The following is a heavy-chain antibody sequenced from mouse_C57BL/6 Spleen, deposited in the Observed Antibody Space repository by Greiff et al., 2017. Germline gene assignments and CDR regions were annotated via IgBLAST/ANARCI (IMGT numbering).Heavy chain of an antibody. V-gene: IGHV1-61*01. D-gene: IGHD2-4*01. CDR3: ARRDDYDDAWFAY. Sequence: QVQLQQPGAELVRPGSSVKLSCKASGYTFTSYWMDWVKQRSGQGLEWIGNIYPSDSETHYNQKFKDKATLTVDKSSSTAYMQLSSLTSEGSAVYYWARRDDYDDAWFAYWGQGTLVTVSA. CDR2: IYPSDSET. CDR1: GYTFTSYW. J-gene: IGHJ3*01.